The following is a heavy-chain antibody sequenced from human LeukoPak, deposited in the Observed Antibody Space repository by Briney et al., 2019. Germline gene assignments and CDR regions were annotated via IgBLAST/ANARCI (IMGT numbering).Heavy chain of an antibody. J-gene: IGHJ5*02. V-gene: IGHV1-2*02. CDR2: SNPNSGGT. Sequence: GASVKVSCKASVYTFTAYYMHWVRQAPGQGLEWMGWSNPNSGGTNYAQKFQGRVTMTRDTSISTAYMELSRLRSDDTAVYYCARGGSWFLDENWFDPWGQGTLVTVSS. CDR3: ARGGSWFLDENWFDP. CDR1: VYTFTAYY. D-gene: IGHD6-13*01.